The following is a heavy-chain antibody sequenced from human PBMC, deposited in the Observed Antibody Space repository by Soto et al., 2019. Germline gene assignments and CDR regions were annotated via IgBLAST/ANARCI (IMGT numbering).Heavy chain of an antibody. D-gene: IGHD6-13*01. CDR1: GYTFTSYG. Sequence: ASVKVSCKASGYTFTSYGISWVRQAPGQGLERMGWISAYNGNTNYAQKLQGRVTMTTDTSTSTAYMELRSLRSDDTAVYYCARVLDSSSRRGNWFDPWGQGTLVTVSS. V-gene: IGHV1-18*01. J-gene: IGHJ5*02. CDR3: ARVLDSSSRRGNWFDP. CDR2: ISAYNGNT.